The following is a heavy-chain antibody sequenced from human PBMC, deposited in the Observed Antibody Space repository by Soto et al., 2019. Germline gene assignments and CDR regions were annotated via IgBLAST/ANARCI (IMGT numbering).Heavy chain of an antibody. Sequence: EVQLVESGGGLVQPGRSLRLSCAASGFTFDDYAMHWVRQAPAKGLEWVSGISWNSGSIGYADSVTGRFTISRDNAKNSLYLHMNSLRDEDTAWYYCAKDPGLSSSSYWGQGTLVIVSS. J-gene: IGHJ4*02. CDR3: AKDPGLSSSSY. D-gene: IGHD6-13*01. CDR2: ISWNSGSI. CDR1: GFTFDDYA. V-gene: IGHV3-9*01.